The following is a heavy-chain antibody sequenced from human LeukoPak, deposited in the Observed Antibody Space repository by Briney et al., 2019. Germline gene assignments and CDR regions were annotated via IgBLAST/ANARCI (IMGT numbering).Heavy chain of an antibody. CDR1: GGSISSYY. V-gene: IGHV4-59*12. J-gene: IGHJ6*03. Sequence: SETLSLTCTVSGGSISSYYWSWIRQPPGKGLECIGYIYYRGSTNYNPSLKSRVTISVDTSKNQFSLKLSSVTAADTAVYYCARESPYCSSTSCYVWYYYYMDVWGKGTTVTVSS. CDR3: ARESPYCSSTSCYVWYYYYMDV. CDR2: IYYRGST. D-gene: IGHD2-2*01.